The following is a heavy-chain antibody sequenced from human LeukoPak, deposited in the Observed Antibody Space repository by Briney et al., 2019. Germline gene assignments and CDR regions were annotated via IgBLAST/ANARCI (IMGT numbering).Heavy chain of an antibody. V-gene: IGHV3-74*01. J-gene: IGHJ4*02. D-gene: IGHD6-13*01. CDR2: INTDGSST. Sequence: GGSLRLSCAASGFTFTRYWMHWVRQAPGKGLVWVSRINTDGSSTSYADSVKGRFTISRDNAKNSLYLQMNTLRAEDTAVYYCLRDRGYSTYDCWGQGTLVTVSS. CDR3: LRDRGYSTYDC. CDR1: GFTFTRYW.